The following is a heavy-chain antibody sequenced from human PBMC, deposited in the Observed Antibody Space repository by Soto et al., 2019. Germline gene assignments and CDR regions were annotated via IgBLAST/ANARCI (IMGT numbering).Heavy chain of an antibody. J-gene: IGHJ5*02. V-gene: IGHV3-15*01. CDR2: IKSKSDGGTT. CDR1: GFPFIDAW. Sequence: GVSLRLSCAASGFPFIDAWMSWVRQAPGTGLDWVGRIKSKSDGGTTEYAAPVRGRFTISRDDSKNTLYLQMNSLKTEDTAVYYCTTDMWRIAGEVGSSGEFNLWCQGISVTVYS. D-gene: IGHD7-27*01. CDR3: TTDMWRIAGEVGSSGEFNL.